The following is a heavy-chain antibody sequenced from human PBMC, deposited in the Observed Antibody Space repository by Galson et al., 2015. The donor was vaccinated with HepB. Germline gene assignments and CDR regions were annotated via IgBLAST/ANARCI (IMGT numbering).Heavy chain of an antibody. CDR3: ARARYGRLPFDY. D-gene: IGHD4-11*01. J-gene: IGHJ4*02. CDR2: INHSGST. V-gene: IGHV4-34*09. CDR1: GGSFSGYY. Sequence: QVQLQESGPGLVKPSQTLSLTCAVYGGSFSGYYWSWIRQPPGKGLEWIGEINHSGSTNYNPSLKSRVTISVDTSKNQFSLKLSSVTAADTAVYYCARARYGRLPFDYWGQGTLVTVSS.